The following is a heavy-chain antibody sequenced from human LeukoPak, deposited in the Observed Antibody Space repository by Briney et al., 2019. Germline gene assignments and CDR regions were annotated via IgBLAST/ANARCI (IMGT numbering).Heavy chain of an antibody. CDR1: GHSFTSYW. V-gene: IGHV5-51*01. CDR3: ARRSDFWSGTIYPPDY. Sequence: GESLKISCKGFGHSFTSYWIGWVRQMPGKGLEWMGIIYPGDSDTRYSPSFQGQVTISADKSISTAYLQWSSLKASDTAMYYCARRSDFWSGTIYPPDYWGQGTLVTVSS. J-gene: IGHJ4*02. D-gene: IGHD3-3*01. CDR2: IYPGDSDT.